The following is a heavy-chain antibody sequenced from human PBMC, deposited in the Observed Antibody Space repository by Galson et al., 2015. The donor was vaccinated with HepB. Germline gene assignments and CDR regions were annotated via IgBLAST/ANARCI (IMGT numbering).Heavy chain of an antibody. Sequence: SLRLSCAASGFTFRTYGLHWVRQAPGKGLECVPVISYDGGNKYYADSVKGRFTISRDNSKNTLYLQMNSLRAEDTALYYCAKDASGWSSFTYYLDYWGQGTLVTVSS. J-gene: IGHJ4*02. CDR3: AKDASGWSSFTYYLDY. CDR1: GFTFRTYG. V-gene: IGHV3-30*18. CDR2: ISYDGGNK. D-gene: IGHD6-19*01.